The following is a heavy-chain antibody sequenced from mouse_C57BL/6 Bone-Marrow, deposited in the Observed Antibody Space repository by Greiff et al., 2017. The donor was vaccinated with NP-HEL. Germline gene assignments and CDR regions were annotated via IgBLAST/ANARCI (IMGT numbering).Heavy chain of an antibody. CDR2: IRNKANNHAT. V-gene: IGHV6-6*01. CDR3: TSEILRPFDY. D-gene: IGHD1-2*01. Sequence: EVQLQESGGGLVQPGGSMKLSCAASGFTFSDAWMDWVRQSPEQGLEWVAEIRNKANNHATYYAESVKGRFTISRDDSKSSVYLQRISLRAEDTGIYYCTSEILRPFDYWGQGTTLTVSS. J-gene: IGHJ2*01. CDR1: GFTFSDAW.